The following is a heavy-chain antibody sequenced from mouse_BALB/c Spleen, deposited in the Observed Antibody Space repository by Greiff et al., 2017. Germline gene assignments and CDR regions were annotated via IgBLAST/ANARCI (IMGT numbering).Heavy chain of an antibody. CDR3: ARALYGNLYAMDY. D-gene: IGHD2-1*01. CDR2: IWGDGST. Sequence: QVQLKESGPGLVAPSQSLSITCTVSGFSLTGYGVNWVRQPPGKGLEWLGMIWGDGSTDYNSALKSRLSISKDNSKSQVFLKMNSLQTDDTARYYCARALYGNLYAMDYWGQGTSVTVSS. J-gene: IGHJ4*01. V-gene: IGHV2-6-7*01. CDR1: GFSLTGYG.